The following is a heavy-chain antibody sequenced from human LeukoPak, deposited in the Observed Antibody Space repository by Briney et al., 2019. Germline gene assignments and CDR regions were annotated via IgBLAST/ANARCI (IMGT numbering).Heavy chain of an antibody. J-gene: IGHJ4*02. D-gene: IGHD3-22*01. CDR3: ASLPYYYDSSAPDY. CDR2: INHSGST. Sequence: PSETLSLTCAVYGGSFSGYYWSWIRQPPGKGLEWIGEINHSGSTNYNPSLKSRVTISVDTSKNQFSLKLSSVTAADTAVYYCASLPYYYDSSAPDYWGQGTLVTVSS. CDR1: GGSFSGYY. V-gene: IGHV4-34*01.